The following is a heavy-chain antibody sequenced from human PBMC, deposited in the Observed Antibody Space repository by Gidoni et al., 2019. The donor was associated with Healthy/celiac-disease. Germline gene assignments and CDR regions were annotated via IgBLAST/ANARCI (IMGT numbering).Heavy chain of an antibody. D-gene: IGHD4-17*01. CDR1: RLTLSSDG. CDR2: ISYDVSNK. CDR3: AGGSVVGDYGWCFDY. V-gene: IGHV3-30*03. J-gene: IGHJ4*02. Sequence: QVQLVASGGGVVQPGSSPRLSCAASRLTLSSDGMHWVRQATGKGLECVAVISYDVSNKVYADSVKGRFTISRDNSKNTLYRQMNSLRAEDTAVYYCAGGSVVGDYGWCFDYWGQGTLVTVSS.